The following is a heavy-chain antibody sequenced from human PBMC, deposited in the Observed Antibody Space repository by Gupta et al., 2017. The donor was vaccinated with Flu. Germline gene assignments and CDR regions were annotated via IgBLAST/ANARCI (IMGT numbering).Heavy chain of an antibody. V-gene: IGHV3-23*01. D-gene: IGHD7-27*01. CDR2: VSGGGDIT. CDR1: GFSFDVTP. CDR3: ANGPSLLGLGAH. J-gene: IGHJ4*02. Sequence: EVQLLESGGGLVQPGGSLRLSCAASGFSFDVTPMSWFRQAPGKGLQWVSTVSGGGDITFYDDSVKGRFTISRDNSEQTVFLQMNNLRVEDTAFYYCANGPSLLGLGAHWGQGVLVTVSS.